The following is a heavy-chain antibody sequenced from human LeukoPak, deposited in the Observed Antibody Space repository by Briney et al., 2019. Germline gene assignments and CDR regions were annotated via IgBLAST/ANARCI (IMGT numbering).Heavy chain of an antibody. Sequence: SETLSLTRTVSGGSISSYYWSWIRQPPGKGLEWIGYIYYSGSTNYNPSLKSRVTILVDTSKNQFSLKLSSVTAADRAVYYCARVGEVSFYYYYGMDVWGKGTTVTVSS. J-gene: IGHJ6*04. CDR2: IYYSGST. CDR1: GGSISSYY. V-gene: IGHV4-59*01. CDR3: ARVGEVSFYYYYGMDV.